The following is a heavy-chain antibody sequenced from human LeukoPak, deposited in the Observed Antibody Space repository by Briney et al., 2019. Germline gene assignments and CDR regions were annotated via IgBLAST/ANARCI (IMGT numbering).Heavy chain of an antibody. D-gene: IGHD3-10*01. Sequence: RASVKVSCKASGYTFTSYYMHWVRQAPGQGLEWMGIINPSGGSTSYAQKFQGRVTMTRDTSTSTVYMELSSLRSEDTAVYYCARAERFGGAYYYYMDVWGKGTTVTVSS. V-gene: IGHV1-46*01. J-gene: IGHJ6*03. CDR2: INPSGGST. CDR1: GYTFTSYY. CDR3: ARAERFGGAYYYYMDV.